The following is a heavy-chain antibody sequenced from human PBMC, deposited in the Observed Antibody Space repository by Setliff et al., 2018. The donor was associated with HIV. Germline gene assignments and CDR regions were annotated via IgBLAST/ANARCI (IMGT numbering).Heavy chain of an antibody. J-gene: IGHJ6*03. Sequence: SETLSLTCAVYGGSFSGYSWGWIRQPPGKGLEWIGEINHSGSTNYNPSLKSRATISVDTSKRQFSLNLTSVTAADTAVYYCARGPPAEDYYYYMDVWDKGTTVTVSS. CDR1: GGSFSGYS. CDR3: ARGPPAEDYYYYMDV. V-gene: IGHV4-34*01. CDR2: INHSGST.